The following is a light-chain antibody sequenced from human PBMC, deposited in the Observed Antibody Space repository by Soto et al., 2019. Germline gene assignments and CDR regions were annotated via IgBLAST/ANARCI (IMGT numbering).Light chain of an antibody. Sequence: EIVLTQSPGTLSLSPGERATLSCRASQSVSSSYLAWYQQKPGQAPRLLIYGASSRATGSPDRFSGSGSGTDVTLTISRLEPEAFAVYYCQQYGSSLYTFGQGTKLEIK. CDR3: QQYGSSLYT. CDR2: GAS. V-gene: IGKV3-20*01. J-gene: IGKJ2*01. CDR1: QSVSSSY.